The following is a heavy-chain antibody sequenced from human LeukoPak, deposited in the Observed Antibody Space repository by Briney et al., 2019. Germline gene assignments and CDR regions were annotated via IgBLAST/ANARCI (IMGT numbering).Heavy chain of an antibody. CDR2: ISAYNGNT. Sequence: GASVKVSFKASGYGISWVRQAPGQGLEWMGWISAYNGNTNYAQKLQGRVTMTTDTSTSTAYMELRSLRADDMAVYYCAKVGEVVQAAIPLDYWGQGTLVTVSS. V-gene: IGHV1-18*03. J-gene: IGHJ4*02. D-gene: IGHD2-2*02. CDR3: AKVGEVVQAAIPLDY. CDR1: GYG.